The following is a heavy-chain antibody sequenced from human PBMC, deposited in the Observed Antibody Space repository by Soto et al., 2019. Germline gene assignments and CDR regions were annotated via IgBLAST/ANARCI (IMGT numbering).Heavy chain of an antibody. V-gene: IGHV3-7*05. CDR2: IDQDGSGK. J-gene: IGHJ4*02. D-gene: IGHD1-1*01. CDR1: GSTFRAYW. CDR3: ARRREGTGRTLDY. Sequence: ESGGGLVQRGGSLRLSCAASGSTFRAYWMSWVRQAPGKGLEWVANIDQDGSGKYYVDSVRGRFTISRDNAHNSLYLQTNSLRDEDTAVYFCARRREGTGRTLDYWGQGTLVTVSS.